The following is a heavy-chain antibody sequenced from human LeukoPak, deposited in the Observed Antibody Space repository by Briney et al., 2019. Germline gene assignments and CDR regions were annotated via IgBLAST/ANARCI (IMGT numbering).Heavy chain of an antibody. Sequence: GGSLRLSCAASGLTFSNYEMNWVRQAPGKGLEWVSYISGRGTTIYYADSVKGRFTISRDSTKNSLYLQMNSLRAEDTAVYYCAREGLGRSYYFDYWGQGTLVTVSS. CDR2: ISGRGTTI. V-gene: IGHV3-48*03. J-gene: IGHJ4*02. CDR3: AREGLGRSYYFDY. D-gene: IGHD3/OR15-3a*01. CDR1: GLTFSNYE.